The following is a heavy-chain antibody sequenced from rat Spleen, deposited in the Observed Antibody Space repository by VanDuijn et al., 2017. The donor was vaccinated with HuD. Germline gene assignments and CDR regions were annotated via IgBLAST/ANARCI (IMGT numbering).Heavy chain of an antibody. CDR2: ISPSGATT. V-gene: IGHV5-19*01. CDR1: GFTFSGYW. J-gene: IGHJ3*01. D-gene: IGHD1-4*01. CDR3: ARVGTRVSRFAY. Sequence: EVQLVETGGGLVQPGGSLQLSCVASGFTFSGYWMYWIRQAPTKGLEWVTSISPSGATTNYRDSVKGRFTISRDNARGTLYLQMDSLRSEDTATYYCARVGTRVSRFAYWGQGTLVTVSS.